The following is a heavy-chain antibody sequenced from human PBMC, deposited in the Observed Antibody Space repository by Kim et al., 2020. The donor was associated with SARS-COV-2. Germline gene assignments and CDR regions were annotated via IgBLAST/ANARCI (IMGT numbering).Heavy chain of an antibody. CDR2: IYYSGST. Sequence: SETLSLTCTVSGGSISSGGYYWSWLRQHPGKGLEWIGYIYYSGSTYYNPSLKSQVTISVDTSKNQFSLKLSSVSAADTAVYYCAGDPLKNPVPLGYYYYYGMDVWGQGTTVTVSS. J-gene: IGHJ6*02. CDR3: AGDPLKNPVPLGYYYYYGMDV. CDR1: GGSISSGGYY. V-gene: IGHV4-31*01.